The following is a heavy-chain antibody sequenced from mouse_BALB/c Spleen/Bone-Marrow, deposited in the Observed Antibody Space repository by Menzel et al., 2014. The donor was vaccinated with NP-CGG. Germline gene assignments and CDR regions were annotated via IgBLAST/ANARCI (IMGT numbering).Heavy chain of an antibody. D-gene: IGHD2-1*01. Sequence: EVQLQQSGAELVKPGASVKLSCTASGFNIKDTYMHWVKQRPEQGLEWIGRIDPANGNTKYDPKFQGKATITADTSSNTAYLQLSSLTSEDTAVYYCARNGNYGAWCAYWGQGTLVTVAA. J-gene: IGHJ3*01. CDR2: IDPANGNT. CDR1: GFNIKDTY. V-gene: IGHV14-3*02. CDR3: ARNGNYGAWCAY.